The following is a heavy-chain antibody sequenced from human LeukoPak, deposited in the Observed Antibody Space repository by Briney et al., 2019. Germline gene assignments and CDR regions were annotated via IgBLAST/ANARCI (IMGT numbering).Heavy chain of an antibody. J-gene: IGHJ6*02. V-gene: IGHV3-7*03. CDR1: GFTFSSYA. CDR3: ARGGGLDV. Sequence: GGSLRLSCAASGFTFSSYAMSWVRQAPGKGLEWVASINHNGNVNYYVDSVRGRFTISRDNAKNSLYLQMSNLRAEDTAVYFCARGGGLDVWGQGATVTVSS. D-gene: IGHD3-16*01. CDR2: INHNGNVN.